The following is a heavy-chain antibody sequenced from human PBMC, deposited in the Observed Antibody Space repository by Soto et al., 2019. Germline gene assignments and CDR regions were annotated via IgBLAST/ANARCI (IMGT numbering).Heavy chain of an antibody. CDR2: IFPSDSDT. D-gene: IGHD6-19*01. J-gene: IGHJ4*02. CDR3: ARGELAVAGYLFDY. Sequence: GESLKISCKGSGYSFSTHWIAWVRQMPGKGLEWMGIIFPSDSDTRYSPSFQGQVTISADKSISTAYLQWSSLKASDTAMYYCARGELAVAGYLFDYWGQGTLVTVSS. V-gene: IGHV5-51*01. CDR1: GYSFSTHW.